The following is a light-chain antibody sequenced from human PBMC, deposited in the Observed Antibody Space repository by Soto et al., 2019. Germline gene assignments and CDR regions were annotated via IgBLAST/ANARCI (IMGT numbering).Light chain of an antibody. CDR3: QKYNSVPL. Sequence: DIQMTQSPSSLSASVGDRVTITCRASQGISYYIAWYQQKPGKAPKLLISAASTLQSGVPSRFSGSGSGTDFTLTISSLQPEDVATSSCQKYNSVPLFGPGTKVDIK. CDR2: AAS. J-gene: IGKJ3*01. V-gene: IGKV1-27*01. CDR1: QGISYY.